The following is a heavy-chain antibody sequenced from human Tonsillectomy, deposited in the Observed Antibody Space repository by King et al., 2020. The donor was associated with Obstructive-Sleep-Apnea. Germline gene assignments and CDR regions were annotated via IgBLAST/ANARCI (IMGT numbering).Heavy chain of an antibody. D-gene: IGHD6-13*01. J-gene: IGHJ6*02. V-gene: IGHV3-30*18. CDR3: AKDEYSSTWYYYYGMDV. CDR1: GFTFSTYG. Sequence: VQLVESGGGVVQPGRSLRLSCAASGFTFSTYGMHWVRQAPGKGLEWVAVISFDGNNKYYADSVKGRFTISRDNFKNTLYLQMNSLRPEDTAVYYCAKDEYSSTWYYYYGMDVWGQGTTVTVSS. CDR2: ISFDGNNK.